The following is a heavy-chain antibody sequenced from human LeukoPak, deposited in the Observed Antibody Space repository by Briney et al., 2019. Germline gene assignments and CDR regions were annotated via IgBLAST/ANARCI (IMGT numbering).Heavy chain of an antibody. CDR2: IYYSGST. D-gene: IGHD3-16*01. J-gene: IGHJ4*02. CDR3: AGVRILPYYFDY. Sequence: SETLSLTCTVPNVFISSYYWSWIRQPPGKGLEWIGYIYYSGSTKYNPSHKSRVTISVDTSKNQFSLKLSSVTAADTAVYYCAGVRILPYYFDYWGQGTLVTVSS. CDR1: NVFISSYY. V-gene: IGHV4-59*01.